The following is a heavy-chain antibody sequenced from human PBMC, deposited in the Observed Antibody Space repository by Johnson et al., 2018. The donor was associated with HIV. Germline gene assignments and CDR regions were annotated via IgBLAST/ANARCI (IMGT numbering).Heavy chain of an antibody. J-gene: IGHJ3*02. V-gene: IGHV3-9*01. CDR2: ISWNSGSI. CDR1: GFTFDDFA. Sequence: VHLVESGGGVVRPGGSLRLSCAASGFTFDDFAMHWVRQVPGKGLEWVSGISWNSGSIGYADSVKGRFTISRDNAKNSLYLQMNSLRAEDTAVYYCARDVTKDAFDIWGQGTMVTVSS. CDR3: ARDVTKDAFDI. D-gene: IGHD4-17*01.